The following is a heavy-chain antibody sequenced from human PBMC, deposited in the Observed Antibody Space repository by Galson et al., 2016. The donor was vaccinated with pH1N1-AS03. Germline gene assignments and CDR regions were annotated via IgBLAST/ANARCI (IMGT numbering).Heavy chain of an antibody. J-gene: IGHJ4*02. CDR2: MNNNGAYT. CDR3: ARSTGAYSSPKYYFDY. D-gene: IGHD6-13*01. Sequence: SLRLSCAASGFTFPSHWMHWVRQAPGKGLVWVSRMNNNGAYTAYADAVEGRFTISRDNSKNTLFLQMNSLRAEDTAVYYCARSTGAYSSPKYYFDYWGQGTLLTVSS. V-gene: IGHV3-74*03. CDR1: GFTFPSHW.